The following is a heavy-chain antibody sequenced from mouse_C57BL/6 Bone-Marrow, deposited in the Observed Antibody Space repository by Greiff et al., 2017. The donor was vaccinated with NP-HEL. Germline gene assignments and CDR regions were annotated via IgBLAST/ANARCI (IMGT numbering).Heavy chain of an antibody. V-gene: IGHV1-69*01. Sequence: QVQLQQPGAELVMPGASVKLSCKASGYTFTSYWMHWVKQRPGQGLEWIGESDPSDSYTNYNQKFKGKSTLTVDKSSSTAYMQLSSLTSEDAAVYYCARYGSSHMDYWGQGTSVTVSS. CDR1: GYTFTSYW. CDR3: ARYGSSHMDY. J-gene: IGHJ4*01. D-gene: IGHD1-1*01. CDR2: SDPSDSYT.